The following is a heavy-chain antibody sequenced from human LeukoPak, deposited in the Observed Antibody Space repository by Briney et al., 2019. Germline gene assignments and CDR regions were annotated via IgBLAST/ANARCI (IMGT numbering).Heavy chain of an antibody. CDR2: ISDSSGTI. J-gene: IGHJ4*02. CDR3: AREIQFLESPPPSGFDY. CDR1: GFTFSSYR. Sequence: GGSLRLSCAASGFTFSSYRMNWVRQAPGEGLEWVSYISDSSGTIYYADSVKGRFTISRDNAKNTLYLQMNRLRAEDTAVYYCAREIQFLESPPPSGFDYWGQGTLVTVSS. V-gene: IGHV3-48*01. D-gene: IGHD3-3*01.